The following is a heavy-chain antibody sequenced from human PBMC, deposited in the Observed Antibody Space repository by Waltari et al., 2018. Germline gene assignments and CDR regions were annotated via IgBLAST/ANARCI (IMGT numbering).Heavy chain of an antibody. V-gene: IGHV3-49*04. CDR2: IKSKVYGATI. CDR1: GFSFDDYS. J-gene: IGHJ5*01. D-gene: IGHD2-2*01. Sequence: EVQLMESGGGLVQPGRSLRLSCIGSGFSFDDYSMTWVRQAPGTGLEWVGFIKSKVYGATIEYAASVKGRFIISRDDSKSIAYLQMNSLKTEDTAVYYCTRGAPLYCSGTSCRWFDYWGQGTLVTVSS. CDR3: TRGAPLYCSGTSCRWFDY.